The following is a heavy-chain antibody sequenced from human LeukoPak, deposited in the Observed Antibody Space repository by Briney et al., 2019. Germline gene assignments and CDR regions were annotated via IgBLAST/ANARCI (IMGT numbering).Heavy chain of an antibody. CDR1: GYSFTSYW. D-gene: IGHD2-2*01. Sequence: GESLKISCKGSGYSFTSYWIGWVRQMPGKGLEWMGIIYPGDSDTRYSPSFQGQVTISADKSISTAYLEWSSLKASDTAMYYCARHPRPAAIFSRGYYYGMDVWGQGTTVTVSS. CDR2: IYPGDSDT. J-gene: IGHJ6*02. V-gene: IGHV5-51*01. CDR3: ARHPRPAAIFSRGYYYGMDV.